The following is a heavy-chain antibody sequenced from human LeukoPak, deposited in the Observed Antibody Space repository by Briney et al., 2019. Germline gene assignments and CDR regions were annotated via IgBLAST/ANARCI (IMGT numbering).Heavy chain of an antibody. CDR2: IGRYGVTT. D-gene: IGHD1-14*01. Sequence: PGGSLRLSCAASGFTLSTYEMNWVRQAPGKGREWVAYIGRYGVTTYYADSVKGRFTISGDNAKNSLNLQMNSLRAEDTAVYYCATLSDRTFYYSYGLDVCGQGTTVTVS. J-gene: IGHJ6*02. V-gene: IGHV3-48*03. CDR1: GFTLSTYE. CDR3: ATLSDRTFYYSYGLDV.